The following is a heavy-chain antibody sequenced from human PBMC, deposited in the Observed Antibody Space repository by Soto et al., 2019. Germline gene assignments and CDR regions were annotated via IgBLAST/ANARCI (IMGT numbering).Heavy chain of an antibody. V-gene: IGHV1-2*04. CDR2: INPNSGGT. CDR1: GYTFTGYY. Sequence: GASVKVSCKASGYTFTGYYMHWVRQAPEQGLEWMGWINPNSGGTNYAQKFQGWVTMTRDTSISTAYMELSRLRSDDTAVYYCARGGRCTNGVCYTGWFDPWGQGTLVTVSA. J-gene: IGHJ5*02. CDR3: ARGGRCTNGVCYTGWFDP. D-gene: IGHD2-8*01.